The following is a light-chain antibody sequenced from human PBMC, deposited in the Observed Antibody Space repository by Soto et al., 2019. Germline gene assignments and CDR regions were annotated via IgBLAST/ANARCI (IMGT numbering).Light chain of an antibody. CDR2: EVT. Sequence: QSVLTQPASVSGSPGQSITVSCTGTSSDVGGYNFVSWYQQHPGKAPKLMIYEVTSRPSVVSNRFSGSKSGNTASLTISGLQAEDEADYYCTSYTTSSTLVFGTGTKLTVL. V-gene: IGLV2-14*03. CDR1: SSDVGGYNF. J-gene: IGLJ1*01. CDR3: TSYTTSSTLV.